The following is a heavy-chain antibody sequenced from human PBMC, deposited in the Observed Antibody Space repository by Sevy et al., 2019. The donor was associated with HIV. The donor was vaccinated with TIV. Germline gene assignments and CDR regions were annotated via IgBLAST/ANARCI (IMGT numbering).Heavy chain of an antibody. V-gene: IGHV3-7*01. CDR1: GFTFTNYW. CDR2: IKQDESEK. CDR3: AREGDGYNWRPYYFDS. Sequence: GGSLRLSCVASGFTFTNYWISWVRQTPGKGLEWVATIKQDESEKYYLDSVKGRFAISRDNGKKSVSLQMNGLSAEDTDLYYCAREGDGYNWRPYYFDSWGQGTLVTVSS. D-gene: IGHD5-12*01. J-gene: IGHJ4*02.